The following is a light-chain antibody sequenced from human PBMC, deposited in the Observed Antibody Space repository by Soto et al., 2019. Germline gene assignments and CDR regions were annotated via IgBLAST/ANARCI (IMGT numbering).Light chain of an antibody. J-gene: IGLJ3*02. Sequence: QSVLTQPPSASGTPGQRVTISCSGSSSNIGDNDVYWYQQLPGTAPKLLIYRNNQRPSGVPDRFSVSKSGTSGSLAISGLRSEDEADYYCAAWDDSLRGWVFGGGTKLTVL. CDR3: AAWDDSLRGWV. CDR1: SSNIGDND. V-gene: IGLV1-47*01. CDR2: RNN.